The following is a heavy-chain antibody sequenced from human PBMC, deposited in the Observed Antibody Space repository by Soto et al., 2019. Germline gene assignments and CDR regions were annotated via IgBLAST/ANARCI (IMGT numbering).Heavy chain of an antibody. J-gene: IGHJ5*02. Sequence: SETLSLTCFVSGYSITAVGYYWIWIRHHPGKGLEWIGSFYSSGSIIYNPSLRSRVSISGDTSSNQFSMSLTSVTAADTARYYWARMDSSGSGWLNPWGKGTMVTVSS. CDR2: FYSSGSI. D-gene: IGHD3-22*01. CDR3: ARMDSSGSGWLNP. CDR1: GYSITAVGYY. V-gene: IGHV4-31*03.